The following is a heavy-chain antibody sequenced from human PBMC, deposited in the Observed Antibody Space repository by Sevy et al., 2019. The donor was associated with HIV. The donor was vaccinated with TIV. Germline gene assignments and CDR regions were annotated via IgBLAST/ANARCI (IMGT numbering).Heavy chain of an antibody. CDR2: VSYDGADK. V-gene: IGHV3-30*18. D-gene: IGHD2-15*01. CDR1: GFIFNNYD. CDR3: AKDMVDCSGGTCYSGAGSPFES. Sequence: GGSLRLSCAASGFIFNNYDMYWIRQAPGKGLEWVATVSYDGADKDYADIVKGRFTISRDSSRSMLYLQMASLRPEDTGVYFCAKDMVDCSGGTCYSGAGSPFESWGQGTLVTVSP. J-gene: IGHJ4*02.